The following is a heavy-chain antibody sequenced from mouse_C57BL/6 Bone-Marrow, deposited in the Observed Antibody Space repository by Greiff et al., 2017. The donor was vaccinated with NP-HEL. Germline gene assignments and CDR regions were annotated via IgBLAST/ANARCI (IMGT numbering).Heavy chain of an antibody. CDR1: GFTFNTYA. Sequence: DVKLVESGGGLVQPKGSLKLSCAASGFTFNTYAMHWVRQAPGKGLEWVARIRSKSSNYATYYADSVKDRFTIYRDDSQSMLYLQMNNLKTEDTAMYYGVRKVNYYGSRYLYWYFDVWGTGTTVTVSS. CDR2: IRSKSSNYAT. V-gene: IGHV10-3*01. J-gene: IGHJ1*03. D-gene: IGHD1-1*01. CDR3: VRKVNYYGSRYLYWYFDV.